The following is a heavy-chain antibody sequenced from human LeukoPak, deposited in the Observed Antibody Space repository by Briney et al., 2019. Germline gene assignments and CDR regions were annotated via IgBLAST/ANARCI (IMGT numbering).Heavy chain of an antibody. V-gene: IGHV1-24*01. CDR2: FDPEDGET. D-gene: IGHD5-12*01. J-gene: IGHJ5*02. CDR1: GYTLTELS. Sequence: GASVKVSCKVSGYTLTELSMHWVRQAPGKGLEWMGGFDPEDGETIYTQKFQGRVTMTEDTSTDTAYVELSSLRSEDTAVYYCATDLQWLRGFDPWGQGTLVTVSS. CDR3: ATDLQWLRGFDP.